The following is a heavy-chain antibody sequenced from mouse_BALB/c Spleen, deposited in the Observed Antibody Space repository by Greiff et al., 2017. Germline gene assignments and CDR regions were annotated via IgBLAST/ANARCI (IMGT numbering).Heavy chain of an antibody. Sequence: EVKLMESGGGLVKPGGSLKLSCAASGFTFSSYAMSWVRQSPEKRLEWVAEISSGGSYTYYPDTVTGRFTISRDNAKNTLYLEMSSLRSEDTAMYYCARDRGYYGSSYWYFDVWGAGTTVTVSS. J-gene: IGHJ1*01. CDR3: ARDRGYYGSSYWYFDV. CDR2: ISSGGSYT. D-gene: IGHD1-1*01. CDR1: GFTFSSYA. V-gene: IGHV5-9-4*01.